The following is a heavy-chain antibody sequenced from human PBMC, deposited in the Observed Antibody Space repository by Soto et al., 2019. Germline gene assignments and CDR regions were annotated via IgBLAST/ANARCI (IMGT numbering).Heavy chain of an antibody. V-gene: IGHV1-69*06. D-gene: IGHD5-18*01. CDR2: IIPIFGTA. CDR1: GGTFSSYD. J-gene: IGHJ5*02. Sequence: ASVKVSCKASGGTFSSYDISWVRQAPGQGLEWMGGIIPIFGTANYAQKFQGRVTITADKSTSTAYMELSSMRSEDTAVYYCASGDTAMVPQTWGQGTLVTVSS. CDR3: ASGDTAMVPQT.